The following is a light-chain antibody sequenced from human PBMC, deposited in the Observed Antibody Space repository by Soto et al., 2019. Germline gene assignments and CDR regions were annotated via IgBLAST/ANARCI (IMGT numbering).Light chain of an antibody. V-gene: IGKV4-1*01. CDR2: WAS. J-gene: IGKJ5*01. CDR3: QQYFSTPIT. Sequence: DIVMTQSPDSLAVSLGERATIKCRSSQSLLYTSNNKNHLAWYQQKPGQSPKVLIYWASTRQTGVPERFSGSGSGTDLTITISSLQADDVEIYDCQQYFSTPITFGQGTRLEIK. CDR1: QSLLYTSNNKNH.